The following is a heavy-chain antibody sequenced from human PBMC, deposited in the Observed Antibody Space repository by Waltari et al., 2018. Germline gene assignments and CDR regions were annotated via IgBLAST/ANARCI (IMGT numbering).Heavy chain of an antibody. V-gene: IGHV1-3*01. J-gene: IGHJ4*02. CDR3: ARFWRRGY. D-gene: IGHD3-10*01. Sequence: QVQLVQSGAEVKKPGSSVKVSCKASGGTFSSYAISWVRQAPGQGLEWMGGINAGNGNTKYSQKFQGRVTITRDTSASTAYMELSSLRSEDTAVYYCARFWRRGYWGQGTLVTVSS. CDR1: GGTFSSYA. CDR2: INAGNGNT.